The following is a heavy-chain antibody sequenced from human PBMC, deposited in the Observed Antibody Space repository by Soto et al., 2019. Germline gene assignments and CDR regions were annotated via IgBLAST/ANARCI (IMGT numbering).Heavy chain of an antibody. J-gene: IGHJ4*02. Sequence: VASVKVSCKASGYTFTSYGISWVRQAPGQGLEWMGWISAYNGNTNYAQKLQGRVTMTTDTSTSTAYMELRSLRSDDTAVYYCARDRDLTRYYYDSRHAHWGQGTLVTVSS. CDR1: GYTFTSYG. V-gene: IGHV1-18*04. CDR3: ARDRDLTRYYYDSRHAH. CDR2: ISAYNGNT. D-gene: IGHD3-22*01.